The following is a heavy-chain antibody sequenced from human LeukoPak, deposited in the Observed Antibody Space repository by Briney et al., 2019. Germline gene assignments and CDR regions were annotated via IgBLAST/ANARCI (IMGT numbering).Heavy chain of an antibody. CDR2: VFYSGGT. Sequence: SETLSLTCTVSGGSISGFHWSWIRQPPGKGLEYIGDVFYSGGTNYNSSLKSRPTISVDTSRNQFSLKLTSVTAADTAVYYCARLYAGAYTRLDPWGQGTLVAVSS. J-gene: IGHJ5*02. CDR3: ARLYAGAYTRLDP. CDR1: GGSISGFH. V-gene: IGHV4-59*08. D-gene: IGHD3-16*01.